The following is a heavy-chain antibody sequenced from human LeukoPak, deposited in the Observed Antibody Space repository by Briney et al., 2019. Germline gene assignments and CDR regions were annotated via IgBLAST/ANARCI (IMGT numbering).Heavy chain of an antibody. D-gene: IGHD3-22*01. J-gene: IGHJ4*02. CDR2: IYNRGNT. V-gene: IGHV4-59*12. CDR3: GGGGYEGSGYLGLDH. CDR1: HDTISTYS. Sequence: SETLSLTCRVSHDTISTYSWTWIRQPPGKGLEWIGFIYNRGNTDYNPSLKSRVNMSVDTTKNHFSLNLISVTAADTAVEWCGGGGYEGSGYLGLDHWGQGILVTVSS.